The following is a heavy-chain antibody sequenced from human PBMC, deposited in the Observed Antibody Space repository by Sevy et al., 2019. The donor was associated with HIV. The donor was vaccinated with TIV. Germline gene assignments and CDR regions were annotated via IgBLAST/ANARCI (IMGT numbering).Heavy chain of an antibody. CDR3: VRTAVTTHFDY. Sequence: GGSLRLSCVASGFTFSSYPMNWVRQSPGRGLEWLSYISSTTDTVYYADSVKGRFTTSRDNAKNSLFLQMDSLRADDSAVYYCVRTAVTTHFDYWGQGALVTVSS. CDR1: GFTFSSYP. CDR2: ISSTTDTV. V-gene: IGHV3-48*01. D-gene: IGHD4-17*01. J-gene: IGHJ4*02.